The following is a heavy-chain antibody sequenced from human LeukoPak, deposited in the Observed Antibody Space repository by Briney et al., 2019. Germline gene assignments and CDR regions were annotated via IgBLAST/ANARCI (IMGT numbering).Heavy chain of an antibody. CDR1: GGSISSSSYY. CDR2: IYYSGST. CDR3: ARHNLAAADFDY. D-gene: IGHD6-13*01. J-gene: IGHJ4*02. V-gene: IGHV4-39*01. Sequence: SETLSLTCTVSGGSISSSSYYWGWIRQPPGKGLEWIGSIYYSGSTYYNPSLKSRVTISVDTSKNQFSLKLSSVTAADTAVYYRARHNLAAADFDYWGQGTLVTVSS.